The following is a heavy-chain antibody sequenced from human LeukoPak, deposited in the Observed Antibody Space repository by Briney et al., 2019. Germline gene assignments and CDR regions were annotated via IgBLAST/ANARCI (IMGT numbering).Heavy chain of an antibody. V-gene: IGHV3-48*03. CDR2: ISGSGNTI. D-gene: IGHD4-17*01. Sequence: GGSLRLSCAASGFTFSSYEMNWVRQAPGKGLEWVSHISGSGNTIYYADSVKGRFTISRDNAKNSLYLQMNSLRAEDTAVYYCARFWGDYINWFDPWGQGTLVTVSS. J-gene: IGHJ5*02. CDR3: ARFWGDYINWFDP. CDR1: GFTFSSYE.